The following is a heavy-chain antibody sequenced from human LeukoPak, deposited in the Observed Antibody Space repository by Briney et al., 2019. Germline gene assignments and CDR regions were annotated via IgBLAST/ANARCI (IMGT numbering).Heavy chain of an antibody. CDR1: EFTFNNFA. Sequence: GGSLSLSCAASEFTFNNFAMSWVRQAQGKGLEGVSGINWNGGSTGYADSVKGRFTISRDNAKNSLYLQMNSLRADDTALYYCAKDGDTAMVTPYMDVWGKGTTVTISS. D-gene: IGHD5-18*01. CDR3: AKDGDTAMVTPYMDV. V-gene: IGHV3-20*04. J-gene: IGHJ6*04. CDR2: INWNGGST.